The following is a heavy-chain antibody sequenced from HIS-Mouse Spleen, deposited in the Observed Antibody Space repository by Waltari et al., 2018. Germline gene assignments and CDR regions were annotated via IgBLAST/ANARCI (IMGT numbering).Heavy chain of an antibody. CDR2: INHSGST. J-gene: IGHJ3*02. D-gene: IGHD3-22*01. CDR3: ARGRDYDSSGYYFDAFDI. V-gene: IGHV4-34*01. CDR1: GGSFRGSY. Sequence: QVQLQQWGAGLLKPSETLSLTCAVYGGSFRGSYWSWIRQPPGQGLEWIGEINHSGSTNYNPSLKSRVTISVDTSKNQFSLKLSSVTAADTAVYYCARGRDYDSSGYYFDAFDIWGQGTMVTVSS.